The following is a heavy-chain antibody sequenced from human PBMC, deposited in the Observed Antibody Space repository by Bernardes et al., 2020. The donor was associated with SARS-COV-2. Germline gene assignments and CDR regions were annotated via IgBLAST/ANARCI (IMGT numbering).Heavy chain of an antibody. CDR3: AKDYETGELGIAVEGYCGH. V-gene: IGHV3-21*04. CDR2: ISSSSSYI. CDR1: GFTFSSYS. D-gene: IGHD6-19*01. Sequence: GGSLRLSCAASGFTFSSYSMNWVRQAPGKGLEWVSSISSSSSYIYYADSVKGRFTISRDNAKNSLYLQMNSLRPDDTALYYCAKDYETGELGIAVEGYCGHWGQGTLVTVSS. J-gene: IGHJ4*02.